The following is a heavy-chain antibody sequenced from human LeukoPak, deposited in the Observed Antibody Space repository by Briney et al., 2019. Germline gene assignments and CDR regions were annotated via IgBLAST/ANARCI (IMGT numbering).Heavy chain of an antibody. J-gene: IGHJ4*02. V-gene: IGHV3-23*01. CDR2: ISSSGKT. D-gene: IGHD6-6*01. CDR3: AKDRFSSSSAVDFDY. Sequence: PGGSLRLSCAASGFTFSSYAMSWVRQAPGKGLEWVSVISSSGKTYYADSVKGRFTISRDNSKSTMYLQMNSLRAEDTAIYYCAKDRFSSSSAVDFDYWGQGTLVTVSS. CDR1: GFTFSSYA.